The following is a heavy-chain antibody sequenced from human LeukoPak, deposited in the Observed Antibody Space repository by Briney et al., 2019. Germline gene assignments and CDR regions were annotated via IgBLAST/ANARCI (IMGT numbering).Heavy chain of an antibody. V-gene: IGHV3-66*01. CDR1: GFTVSTNY. CDR2: IYSAGNT. CDR3: ARAFDYGRHGIDY. Sequence: GGSLRLSCAASGFTVSTNYMNWVRQAPGKGVEWVSVIYSAGNTYYADSVKGRFTISRDNSNNTLYLQMNSLRAEDTAVYYCARAFDYGRHGIDYWGQGTLVTVSS. J-gene: IGHJ4*02. D-gene: IGHD4-17*01.